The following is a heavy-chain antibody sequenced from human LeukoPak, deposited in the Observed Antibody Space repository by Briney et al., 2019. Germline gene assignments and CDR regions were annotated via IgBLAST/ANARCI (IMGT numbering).Heavy chain of an antibody. CDR1: GGSFSAYY. J-gene: IGHJ4*02. CDR3: ARLRGYSGYGGY. V-gene: IGHV4-34*01. Sequence: SETLSLTCAVYGGSFSAYYWSWIRQPPGKGLEWIGEINHSESTNHNPSLKSRVTISVDTSKNQFSLKLSSVTAADTAVYYCARLRGYSGYGGYWGQGTLVTVSS. D-gene: IGHD5-12*01. CDR2: INHSEST.